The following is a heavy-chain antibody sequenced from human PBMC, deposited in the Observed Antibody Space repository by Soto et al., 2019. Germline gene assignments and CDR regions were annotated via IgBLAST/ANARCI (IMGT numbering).Heavy chain of an antibody. J-gene: IGHJ6*02. CDR1: GFTFSSYG. CDR3: AKDLEWEPIQYYYGMDV. D-gene: IGHD1-26*01. Sequence: LRLSCAASGFTFSSYGMHWVRQAPGKGLEWVAVISYDGSNKYYADSVKGRFTISRDNSKNSLYLQMNSLRAEDTAVYYCAKDLEWEPIQYYYGMDVWGQGTTVTVSS. V-gene: IGHV3-30*18. CDR2: ISYDGSNK.